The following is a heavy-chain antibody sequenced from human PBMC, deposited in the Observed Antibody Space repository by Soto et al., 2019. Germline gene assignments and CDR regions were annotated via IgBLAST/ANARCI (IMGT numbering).Heavy chain of an antibody. V-gene: IGHV3-23*01. J-gene: IGHJ4*02. CDR1: GFAFSTYA. CDR3: AKWGSSRHGSGWPDY. Sequence: EVQLLESGGGLVQPGGSLRLSCAASGFAFSTYAMSWVRQAPGKGLEWVSSISGSGGSTYYGDSVKGRFTISRDNSKNTLYLQMNGLRAEDTAVYYCAKWGSSRHGSGWPDYWGQGTLATVSS. D-gene: IGHD6-19*01. CDR2: ISGSGGST.